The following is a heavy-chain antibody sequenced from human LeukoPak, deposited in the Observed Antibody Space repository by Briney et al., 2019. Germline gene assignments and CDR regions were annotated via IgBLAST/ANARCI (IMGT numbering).Heavy chain of an antibody. CDR1: GSTFNRFA. V-gene: IGHV3-30*18. CDR2: ISYDGSDK. Sequence: PGRSLRLSCAASGSTFNRFAMHWVRQAPGKGLEWVAVISYDGSDKYYADSVKGRFTISRDNSRNTLSLQMNSLRAEDTAVYYCAKTGSTSYYLPLDYWGQGTLVTVSS. J-gene: IGHJ4*02. CDR3: AKTGSTSYYLPLDY. D-gene: IGHD2-2*01.